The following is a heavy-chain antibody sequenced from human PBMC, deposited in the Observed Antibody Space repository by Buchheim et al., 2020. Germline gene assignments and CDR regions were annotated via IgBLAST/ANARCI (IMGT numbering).Heavy chain of an antibody. CDR3: ARSRLLDY. CDR2: SAGTGGAG. V-gene: IGHV3-23*01. J-gene: IGHJ4*02. CDR1: GFTFVNVA. Sequence: EVQLLGSGGGLVQPGEPLRLSCEASGFTFVNVAMHWFRQAPGKGLEWVSSAGTGGAGLYAESVKGRFSVSRDNSRNTLYLHMTSLRAEDTAIYYCARSRLLDYWSQGT. D-gene: IGHD3-10*01.